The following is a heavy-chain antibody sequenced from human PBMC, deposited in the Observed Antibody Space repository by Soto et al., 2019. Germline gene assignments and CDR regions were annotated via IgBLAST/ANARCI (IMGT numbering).Heavy chain of an antibody. V-gene: IGHV3-23*01. D-gene: IGHD3-22*01. CDR1: GFTFSSYA. Sequence: PGGSLRLSCAASGFTFSSYAMSWVRQAPGEGLGWVSTVVGGGGSTYYADSEKGRFTISRDNSKNTLYLQMNSLTPEDTAIYYCTKQQPYYYDSSAYSGYFDYWGQGTLVTVSS. CDR3: TKQQPYYYDSSAYSGYFDY. J-gene: IGHJ4*02. CDR2: VVGGGGST.